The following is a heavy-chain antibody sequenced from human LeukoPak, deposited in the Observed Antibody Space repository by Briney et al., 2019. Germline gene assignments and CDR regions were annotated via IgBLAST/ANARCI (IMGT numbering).Heavy chain of an antibody. CDR2: ISGRGSST. CDR3: AKAVAYYYDSSGYYYFDY. V-gene: IGHV3-23*01. D-gene: IGHD3-22*01. Sequence: AGGSLRLSCAASGSTFSSYAMRWVRQAPGKGLEWVAAISGRGSSTYYADSVNVPFPISRDNSTTTLYLQMNSLRAEDTAVYYCAKAVAYYYDSSGYYYFDYWGQGTLVTVSS. J-gene: IGHJ4*02. CDR1: GSTFSSYA.